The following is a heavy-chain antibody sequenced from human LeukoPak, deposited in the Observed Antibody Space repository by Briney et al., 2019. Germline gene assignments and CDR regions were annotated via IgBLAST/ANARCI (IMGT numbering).Heavy chain of an antibody. V-gene: IGHV4-34*01. Sequence: SGTLSLTCAVYGGSFSGYYWSWIRQPPGKGLEWIGEINHSGSTNYNPSLKSRVTISVDTSKNQFSLKLSSVTAADTAVYYCARAHYDFWSGYYKPIDYWGQGTLVTVSS. CDR1: GGSFSGYY. CDR2: INHSGST. J-gene: IGHJ4*02. CDR3: ARAHYDFWSGYYKPIDY. D-gene: IGHD3-3*01.